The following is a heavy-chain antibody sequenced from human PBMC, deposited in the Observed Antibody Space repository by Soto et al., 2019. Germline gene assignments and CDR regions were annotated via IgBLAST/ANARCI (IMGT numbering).Heavy chain of an antibody. Sequence: LSLTCTFSGGSISSGGYDWSWIRQHPGKGLEWIGYIYYSGSTYYNPSLKSRVTISVDTSKNQFSLKLSSVTAADTAVYYCARGTYGSGMDVWGQGTTVTVSS. CDR1: GGSISSGGYD. D-gene: IGHD3-10*01. J-gene: IGHJ6*02. CDR2: IYYSGST. V-gene: IGHV4-31*03. CDR3: ARGTYGSGMDV.